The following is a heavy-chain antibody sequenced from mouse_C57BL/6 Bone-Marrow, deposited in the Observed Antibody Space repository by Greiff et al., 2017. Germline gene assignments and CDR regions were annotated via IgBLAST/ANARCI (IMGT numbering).Heavy chain of an antibody. CDR3: TRDSIYYGLY. CDR1: GYTFTDYE. CDR2: IDPETGGT. V-gene: IGHV1-15*01. D-gene: IGHD2-1*01. J-gene: IGHJ3*01. Sequence: QVQLQQSGAELVRPGASVTLSCKASGYTFTDYEMHWVKQTPVHGLEWIGAIDPETGGTAYNQKFKGKAILTADKSSSTAYMELRSLTSEDSAVYYCTRDSIYYGLYWGQGTLVTVSA.